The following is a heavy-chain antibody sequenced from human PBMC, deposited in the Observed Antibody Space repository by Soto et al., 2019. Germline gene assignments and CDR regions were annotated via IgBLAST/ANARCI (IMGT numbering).Heavy chain of an antibody. J-gene: IGHJ4*02. V-gene: IGHV3-53*01. D-gene: IGHD2-21*02. CDR1: GFTVSSSY. CDR2: IYSGGST. Sequence: VGSLRLSCAASGFTVSSSYMSWVRQAPGKGLEWVSIIYSGGSTYYADSVKGRFTISRDNSKSTLYLQMNSLRAEDTAVYYCAREAGGDYSSSRKYYFDYWGQGTLVTVSS. CDR3: AREAGGDYSSSRKYYFDY.